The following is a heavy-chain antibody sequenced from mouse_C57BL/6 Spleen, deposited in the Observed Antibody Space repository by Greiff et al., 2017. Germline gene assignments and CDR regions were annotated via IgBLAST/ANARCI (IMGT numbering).Heavy chain of an antibody. V-gene: IGHV1-4*01. Sequence: VQLQQSGAELARPGASVKMSCKASGYTFTSYTMHWVKQRPGQGLEWIGYINPSSGYTKYNQKFKDKATLTADKSSSTAYMQLSSLTSEDSADYYCASCGGYDYDGDYYAMDYWGQGTSVTVSS. D-gene: IGHD2-4*01. CDR3: ASCGGYDYDGDYYAMDY. CDR2: INPSSGYT. CDR1: GYTFTSYT. J-gene: IGHJ4*01.